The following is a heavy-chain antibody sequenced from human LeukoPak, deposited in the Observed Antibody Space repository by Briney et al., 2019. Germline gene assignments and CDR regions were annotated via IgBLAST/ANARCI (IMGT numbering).Heavy chain of an antibody. CDR1: GGTFSSYA. CDR3: AREEYQLLLDY. V-gene: IGHV1-18*01. CDR2: ISAYNGNT. J-gene: IGHJ4*02. D-gene: IGHD2-2*01. Sequence: ASVKVSCKASGGTFSSYAISWVRQAPGQGLEWMGWISAYNGNTNYAQKLQGRVTMTTDTSTSTAYMELRSLRSDDTAVYYCAREEYQLLLDYWGQGTLVTVSS.